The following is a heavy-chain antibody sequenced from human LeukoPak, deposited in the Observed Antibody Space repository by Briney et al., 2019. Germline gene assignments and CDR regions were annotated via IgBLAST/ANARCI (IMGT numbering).Heavy chain of an antibody. V-gene: IGHV4-4*02. Sequence: SETLSLTCGVSGGSITNTNYWTWVRQPPGKGLEWIGEVNLQGSTNYNPSLMGRVAIAVDTSENHISLQLTSVTASYTAVYYCAREGGPYRPLVYSGQGTLVTVSS. CDR3: AREGGPYRPLVY. CDR2: VNLQGST. J-gene: IGHJ4*02. CDR1: GGSITNTNY.